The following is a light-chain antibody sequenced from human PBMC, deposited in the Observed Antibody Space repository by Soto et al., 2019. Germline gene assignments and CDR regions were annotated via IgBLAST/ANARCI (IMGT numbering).Light chain of an antibody. CDR3: QRYGSSPLT. CDR1: QSVSSSY. V-gene: IGKV3-20*01. J-gene: IGKJ4*01. CDR2: AAS. Sequence: TLSLSPGERATLSCRASQSVSSSYLAWYQQKPGQTPRLLIYAASSRATDIPDRLSGSGSETDFPLTISRLEPEDFAVYYCQRYGSSPLTFGGGTKGQIK.